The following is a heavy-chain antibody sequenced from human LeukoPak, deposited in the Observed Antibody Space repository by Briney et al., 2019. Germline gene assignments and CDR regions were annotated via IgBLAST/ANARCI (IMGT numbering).Heavy chain of an antibody. V-gene: IGHV3-30*02. CDR3: AKVARSATGTSNWFDP. Sequence: PGGSLRLSCAASGFTFSSYGMHWVRQAPGKGLEWVAFIRYDGSNKYYADSVKGRFTISRDNSKNTLYLQMNSLRAEDTAVYYCAKVARSATGTSNWFDPWGQGTLVTVSS. J-gene: IGHJ5*02. CDR2: IRYDGSNK. CDR1: GFTFSSYG. D-gene: IGHD1-1*01.